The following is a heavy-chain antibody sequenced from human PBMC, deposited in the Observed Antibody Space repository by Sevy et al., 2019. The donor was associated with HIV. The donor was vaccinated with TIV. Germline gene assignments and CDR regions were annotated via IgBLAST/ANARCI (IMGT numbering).Heavy chain of an antibody. CDR2: IKNKPDGGTA. CDR3: TTDASFDPWYALQY. V-gene: IGHV3-15*01. D-gene: IGHD6-13*01. CDR1: GFAFSDAW. Sequence: GGSLRLSCAASGFAFSDAWMTWVRRAPGKGLEWVGRIKNKPDGGTADYAAPVKARFTISRDDSKNTLYLQMNSLKTEDTAVYYCTTDASFDPWYALQYWGQGSLVTVSS. J-gene: IGHJ1*01.